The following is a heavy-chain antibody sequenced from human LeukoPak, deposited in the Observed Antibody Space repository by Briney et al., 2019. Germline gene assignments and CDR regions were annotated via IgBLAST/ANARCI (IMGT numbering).Heavy chain of an antibody. Sequence: ASVKVSCKASGYTFTSYDINWVRQAPGQGLEWMGIINPSGGSTSYAQKFQGRVTMTRDTSTSTVYMELSSLRSEDTAVYYCARDLSRLRGILDAFDIWGQGTMVTVSS. CDR2: INPSGGST. J-gene: IGHJ3*02. CDR1: GYTFTSYD. CDR3: ARDLSRLRGILDAFDI. V-gene: IGHV1-46*01. D-gene: IGHD1-1*01.